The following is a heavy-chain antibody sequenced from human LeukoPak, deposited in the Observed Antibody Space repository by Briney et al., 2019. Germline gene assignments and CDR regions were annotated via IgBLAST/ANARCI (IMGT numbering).Heavy chain of an antibody. J-gene: IGHJ4*02. Sequence: PSETLSLTCTVSGGSISSSSYYWGWIRQPPGKGLEWIGSIYYSGSTYYNPSLKSRVTISVDTSKNQFSLKLNSVTAADTAVYYCARVSSAVAGTGNDYWGQGTLVTVSS. CDR1: GGSISSSSYY. CDR3: ARVSSAVAGTGNDY. D-gene: IGHD6-19*01. CDR2: IYYSGST. V-gene: IGHV4-39*01.